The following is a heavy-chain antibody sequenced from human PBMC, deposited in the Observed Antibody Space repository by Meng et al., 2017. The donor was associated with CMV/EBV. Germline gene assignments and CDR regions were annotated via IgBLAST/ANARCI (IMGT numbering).Heavy chain of an antibody. Sequence: SCKASGYTFTSYDINWVRQAPGKGLGWVSSISSSSSYIYYADSVKGRFTISRDNAKNSLYLQMNSLRAEDTAVYYCARDYGGNSNYYYGMDVWGQGTTVTVSS. CDR2: ISSSSSYI. D-gene: IGHD4-23*01. V-gene: IGHV3-21*01. CDR1: GYTFTSYD. CDR3: ARDYGGNSNYYYGMDV. J-gene: IGHJ6*02.